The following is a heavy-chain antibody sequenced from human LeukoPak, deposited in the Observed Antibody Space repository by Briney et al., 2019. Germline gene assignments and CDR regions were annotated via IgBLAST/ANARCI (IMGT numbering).Heavy chain of an antibody. Sequence: PGGSLRLSCAASGFTFSSYAISWVRQAPGKGLEWVSAISGSGGSTYYADSVKGRFTISRDNSKNTLYLQMNSLRAEDTAVYYCAKDSRPYYYGSGSWFDPWGQGTLVTVSS. CDR1: GFTFSSYA. D-gene: IGHD3-10*01. J-gene: IGHJ5*02. CDR3: AKDSRPYYYGSGSWFDP. CDR2: ISGSGGST. V-gene: IGHV3-23*01.